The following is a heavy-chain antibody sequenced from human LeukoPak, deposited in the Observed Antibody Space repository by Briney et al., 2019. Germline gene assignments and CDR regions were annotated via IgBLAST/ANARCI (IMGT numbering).Heavy chain of an antibody. CDR3: AKAGGIYYPDHFDP. CDR2: IQYDGSHK. Sequence: PGGSLRLSCAASGFTLSSYAMSWVRQAPGKGLEWVAFIQYDGSHKYYADSVKGRFTISRDNSKNTLFLQMNSLRGEDTAVYYCAKAGGIYYPDHFDPWGQGTLVTVSS. V-gene: IGHV3-30*02. CDR1: GFTLSSYA. J-gene: IGHJ5*02. D-gene: IGHD1-26*01.